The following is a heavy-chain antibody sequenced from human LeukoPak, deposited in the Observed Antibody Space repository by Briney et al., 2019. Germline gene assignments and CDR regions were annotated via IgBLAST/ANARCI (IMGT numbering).Heavy chain of an antibody. CDR2: IYYSGST. CDR1: GGSISSSSYY. Sequence: KTSETLSLTCTVSGGSISSSSYYWGWIRQPPGKGLEWIGSIYYSGSTYYNPSLKSRVTISVDTSKNQFSLKLSSVTAADTAVYYCARHYRGSSWYEGYYFDYWGQGTLVTVSS. J-gene: IGHJ4*02. CDR3: ARHYRGSSWYEGYYFDY. D-gene: IGHD6-13*01. V-gene: IGHV4-39*01.